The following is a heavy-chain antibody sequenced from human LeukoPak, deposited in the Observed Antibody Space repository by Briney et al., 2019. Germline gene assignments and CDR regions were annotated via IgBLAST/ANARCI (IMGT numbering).Heavy chain of an antibody. Sequence: SETLSLTCSVSGGSLSSLYWSWIRQPPEKGLEWIGYIYYTGSTNYNPSLKSRVTMFVDMSKNQFSLKLTTVAAADRAVYYCARGGKWFDPWGQGTLVIVSS. V-gene: IGHV4-59*01. J-gene: IGHJ5*02. CDR3: ARGGKWFDP. CDR2: IYYTGST. CDR1: GGSLSSLY.